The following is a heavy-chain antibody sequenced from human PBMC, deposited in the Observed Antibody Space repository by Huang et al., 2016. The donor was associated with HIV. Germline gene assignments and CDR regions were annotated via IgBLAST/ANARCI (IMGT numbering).Heavy chain of an antibody. CDR1: GLTFTNYA. CDR2: LGSSSSYI. Sequence: EVQLVESGGGLVKPGGSLRLSCVASGLTFTNYAMNCVRQGAGKGVEWVVALGSSSSYIYYADSVKGGFTISRDDAKKSLYLQMNGLRAEDTAVYYCARPQGDKVRGIIRSYYYYYGMDVWGRGTTVTVSS. D-gene: IGHD3-10*01. V-gene: IGHV3-21*01. CDR3: ARPQGDKVRGIIRSYYYYYGMDV. J-gene: IGHJ6*02.